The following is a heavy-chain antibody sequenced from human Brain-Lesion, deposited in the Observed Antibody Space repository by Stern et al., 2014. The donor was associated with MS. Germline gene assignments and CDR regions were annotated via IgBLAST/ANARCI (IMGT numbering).Heavy chain of an antibody. D-gene: IGHD6-19*01. CDR3: AKWPHHIAVAGTRYFQH. Sequence: EDQLVESGGGLVQPGGSLRLSCAASGFSFSTYAMSWVRQTPGKGLQWVSVISGRGGATYYADSVKGRFTISRDNSKNTLYLQMDSLRADDTAVYYCAKWPHHIAVAGTRYFQHWGQGTLVTVSS. V-gene: IGHV3-23*04. CDR2: ISGRGGAT. J-gene: IGHJ1*01. CDR1: GFSFSTYA.